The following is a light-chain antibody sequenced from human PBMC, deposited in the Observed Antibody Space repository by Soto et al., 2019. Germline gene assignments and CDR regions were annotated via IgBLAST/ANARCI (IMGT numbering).Light chain of an antibody. Sequence: QSALTQPASVSGSPGQSITISCTGTSSDVGGYNYVSWYQHHPGKAPKFMIYDVSNRPSGVSNRFSGSKSGNTASLTISGLQAEDEADYYCSSYRSTSAYVVFGGGTKLTVL. CDR2: DVS. CDR1: SSDVGGYNY. V-gene: IGLV2-14*03. CDR3: SSYRSTSAYVV. J-gene: IGLJ2*01.